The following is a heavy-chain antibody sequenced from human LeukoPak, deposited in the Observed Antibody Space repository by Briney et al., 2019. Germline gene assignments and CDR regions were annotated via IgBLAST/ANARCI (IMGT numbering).Heavy chain of an antibody. CDR1: GFTFSSYA. J-gene: IGHJ6*02. V-gene: IGHV3-23*01. D-gene: IGHD2/OR15-2a*01. CDR3: AKKYRTSRANPAHHMDV. CDR2: ISGSGGST. Sequence: PGGSLRLSCAASGFTFSSYAMSWVRQAPGKGLEWVSAISGSGGSTYYADSVKGRFTISRDNSKDTLYLQMNSLRAEDPAVYYCAKKYRTSRANPAHHMDVWGQGTTVTVSS.